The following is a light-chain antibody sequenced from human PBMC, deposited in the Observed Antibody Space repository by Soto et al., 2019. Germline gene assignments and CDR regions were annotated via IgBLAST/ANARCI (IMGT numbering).Light chain of an antibody. J-gene: IGLJ1*01. CDR1: SSDAGAYDY. Sequence: SALTQPASVSASPGQSIAISCSGTSSDAGAYDYVSWYQHHPGKAPKLIIYEVTYRPSGVSNRFSASKSGNTASLTISGLQAEDEADYYCSSYTRSSTYVFGTGTKLTVL. V-gene: IGLV2-14*01. CDR3: SSYTRSSTYV. CDR2: EVT.